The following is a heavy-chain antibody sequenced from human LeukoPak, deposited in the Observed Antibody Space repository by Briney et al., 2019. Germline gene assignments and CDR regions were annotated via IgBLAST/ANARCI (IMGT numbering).Heavy chain of an antibody. CDR2: IHGNGETT. D-gene: IGHD3-22*01. Sequence: GGSLRLSCAASGFTFSSYAMSWVRQAPGKGLEWVSGIHGNGETTYYADSVKGRFTISRDNSKNTLYLQMNSLRAEDTAVYYRANVITMIEHWGQGTLVTVSS. J-gene: IGHJ4*02. V-gene: IGHV3-23*01. CDR1: GFTFSSYA. CDR3: ANVITMIEH.